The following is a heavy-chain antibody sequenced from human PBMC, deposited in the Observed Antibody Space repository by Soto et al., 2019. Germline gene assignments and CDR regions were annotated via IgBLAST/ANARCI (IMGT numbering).Heavy chain of an antibody. CDR2: SSSSGTAT. CDR1: GFTFRDYD. CDR3: ARKGPRAARPNH. Sequence: ESGGGLVRPGGSLRLSCAASGFTFRDYDMSWIRQAPGKGLERVYCSSSSGTATYYADSVKGRYTISRDNAKNSLYVEMNSLRVEDSAVYYCARKGPRAARPNHWGQGTLVTVSS. J-gene: IGHJ5*02. D-gene: IGHD6-6*01. V-gene: IGHV3-11*01.